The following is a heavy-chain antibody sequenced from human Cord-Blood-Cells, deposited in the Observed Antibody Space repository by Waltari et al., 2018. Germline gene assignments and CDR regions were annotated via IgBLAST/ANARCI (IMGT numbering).Heavy chain of an antibody. J-gene: IGHJ1*01. D-gene: IGHD6-13*01. CDR1: GGSFSGYY. CDR2: ITHSGST. Sequence: QVQLQQWGAGLLKPSETLSLTCAVYGGSFSGYYWSWIRQPPGKGLEWIGEITHSGSTNYNPSLKSRVTISVDTSKNQFSLKLSSVTAADTAVYYCARGWGIGSSWYWGAEYFQHWGQGTLVTVSS. V-gene: IGHV4-34*01. CDR3: ARGWGIGSSWYWGAEYFQH.